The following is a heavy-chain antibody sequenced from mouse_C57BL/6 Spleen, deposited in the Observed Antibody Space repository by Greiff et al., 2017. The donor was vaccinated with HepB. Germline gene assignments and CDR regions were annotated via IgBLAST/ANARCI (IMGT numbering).Heavy chain of an antibody. CDR2: IWRGGST. CDR1: GFSLTSYG. V-gene: IGHV2-5*01. D-gene: IGHD1-1*01. CDR3: AKPYYYGSSLYAMDY. Sequence: QVQLQQSGPGLVQPSQSLSITCTVSGFSLTSYGVHWVRQSPGKGLEWLGVIWRGGSTDYNAAFMSRLSITKDNSKSQVFFKMNSLQADDTAIYYCAKPYYYGSSLYAMDYWGQGTSVTVSS. J-gene: IGHJ4*01.